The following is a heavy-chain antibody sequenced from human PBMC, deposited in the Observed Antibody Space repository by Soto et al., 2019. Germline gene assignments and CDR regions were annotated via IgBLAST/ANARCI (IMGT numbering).Heavy chain of an antibody. CDR1: GGSISSSSYY. Sequence: SETLSLTCTVSGGSISSSSYYWGWIRQPPGKGLEWIGSIYYSGSTYYNPSLKSRITISVDTSKNQFSLKLSSVTAADTAVYYCASLATQQLVLDYFDYWGQGTLVTVSS. V-gene: IGHV4-39*07. CDR2: IYYSGST. CDR3: ASLATQQLVLDYFDY. J-gene: IGHJ4*02. D-gene: IGHD6-13*01.